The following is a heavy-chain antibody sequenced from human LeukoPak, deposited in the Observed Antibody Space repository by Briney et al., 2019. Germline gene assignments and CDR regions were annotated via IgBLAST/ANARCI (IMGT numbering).Heavy chain of an antibody. CDR3: ARGVYIAAAQYAY. D-gene: IGHD6-13*01. Sequence: SETLSLTCTVSGGSISSYYWSWIRQPPGKGLEWIGYIYYSGTTNYNPSLKSRVTISVDTSKNQFSLKLSSVTAADTAVYYCARGVYIAAAQYAYWDQGTLVTVSS. CDR2: IYYSGTT. J-gene: IGHJ4*02. CDR1: GGSISSYY. V-gene: IGHV4-59*01.